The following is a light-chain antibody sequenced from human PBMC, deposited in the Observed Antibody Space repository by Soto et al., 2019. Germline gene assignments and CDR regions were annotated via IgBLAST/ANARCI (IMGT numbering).Light chain of an antibody. Sequence: QSALTQPASVSGSPGQSITLSCTGTSSDVGAYNYVSWYQQHPGKAPKLMIYDVSNRPSGVSNRFSGSKSGNTASLTISGLQAEDEADYYCSSYTSSRTLVFGGGTKLTVL. CDR2: DVS. CDR1: SSDVGAYNY. CDR3: SSYTSSRTLV. V-gene: IGLV2-14*01. J-gene: IGLJ2*01.